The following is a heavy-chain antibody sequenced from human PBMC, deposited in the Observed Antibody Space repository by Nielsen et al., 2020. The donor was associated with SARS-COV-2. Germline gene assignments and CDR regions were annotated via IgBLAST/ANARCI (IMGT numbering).Heavy chain of an antibody. CDR3: AKTGSGSYLSPFDY. CDR1: GFTFSSYG. D-gene: IGHD3-10*01. Sequence: GGSLRLSCAASGFTFSSYGMHWVRQAPGKGLEWVAVISYDGSNKYYADSVKGRFTISRDNSKNTLYLQMNSLRAEDTAVYYCAKTGSGSYLSPFDYWGQGTLVTVSS. V-gene: IGHV3-30*18. J-gene: IGHJ4*02. CDR2: ISYDGSNK.